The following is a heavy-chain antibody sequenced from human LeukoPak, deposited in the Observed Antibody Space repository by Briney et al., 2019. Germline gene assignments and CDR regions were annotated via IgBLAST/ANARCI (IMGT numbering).Heavy chain of an antibody. CDR1: GGTFSSYA. CDR2: IIPIFGTA. CDR3: ARGLRVGATIDY. J-gene: IGHJ4*02. D-gene: IGHD1-26*01. V-gene: IGHV1-69*13. Sequence: ASVKVSCKASGGTFSSYAISWVRQAPGQGLEWMGGIIPIFGTANYAQKFQGRVTITADESTSTAYMELSSLRSEDTAVYYCARGLRVGATIDYWGQGTLVTVSS.